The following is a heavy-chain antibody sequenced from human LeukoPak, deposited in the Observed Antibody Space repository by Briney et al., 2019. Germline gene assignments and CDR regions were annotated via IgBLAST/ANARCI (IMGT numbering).Heavy chain of an antibody. Sequence: GGSLRLSCAASGFTFSSYGMHWVRQAPGKGLERVAVIWFDGSNKYYADSVKGRFTISRDNSKNTLYLQMNSLRAEDTAVYYCARAVGPYDYWGQGILVTVSS. CDR2: IWFDGSNK. CDR1: GFTFSSYG. CDR3: ARAVGPYDY. V-gene: IGHV3-33*01. D-gene: IGHD3-10*01. J-gene: IGHJ4*02.